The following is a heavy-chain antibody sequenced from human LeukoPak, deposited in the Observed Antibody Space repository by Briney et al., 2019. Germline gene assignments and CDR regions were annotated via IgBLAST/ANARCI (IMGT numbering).Heavy chain of an antibody. J-gene: IGHJ5*02. CDR2: ISYDGSNK. V-gene: IGHV3-30*04. CDR3: ARDMTGSHNWFDP. CDR1: GFTFSSYA. Sequence: GGSLRLTCAASGFTFSSYAMHWVRQAPGKGLEWVAVISYDGSNKYYADSVKGRFTIPRDNSKNTLYLQMNSLRAEDTAVYYCARDMTGSHNWFDPWGQGTLVTVSS. D-gene: IGHD3-9*01.